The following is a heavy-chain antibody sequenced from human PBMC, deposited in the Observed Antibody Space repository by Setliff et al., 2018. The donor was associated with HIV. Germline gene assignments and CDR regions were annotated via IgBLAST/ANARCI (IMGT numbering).Heavy chain of an antibody. Sequence: TLSLTCTVSGGSISSGYYWGWIRQPPGKGLEWIATIYNSGNSVSNPSLKSRVTISVDTSKNQFSLTLNSVTAADTAVYYCARVEAKVRGATYGMDVWGQGTTVTVSS. D-gene: IGHD3-10*01. CDR3: ARVEAKVRGATYGMDV. CDR2: IYNSGNS. J-gene: IGHJ6*02. V-gene: IGHV4-38-2*02. CDR1: GGSISSGYY.